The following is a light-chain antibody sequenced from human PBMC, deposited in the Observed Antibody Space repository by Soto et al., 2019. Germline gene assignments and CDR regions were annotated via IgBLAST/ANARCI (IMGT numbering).Light chain of an antibody. J-gene: IGLJ2*01. Sequence: QSALTQPRSVSGSPGQSVTISCIGSNSDIVIYKYVSWYQQHPGKAPKLMIYEVSKRPSGVPDRFSGSKSGNTASLIISGLQADDEADYYCCSYAGTSLLLFGGGTKLTVL. CDR3: CSYAGTSLLL. CDR1: NSDIVIYKY. V-gene: IGLV2-11*01. CDR2: EVS.